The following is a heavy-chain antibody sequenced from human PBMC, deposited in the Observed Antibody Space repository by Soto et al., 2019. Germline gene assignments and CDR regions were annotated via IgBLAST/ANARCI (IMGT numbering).Heavy chain of an antibody. J-gene: IGHJ6*02. D-gene: IGHD6-13*01. CDR3: ARQGTSWQLGYGLDV. CDR2: IYYTGST. CDR1: GGSISTTNYY. Sequence: SETLSLTCSVSGGSISTTNYYWGWIRQPPGKGLEWIGSIYYTGSTYYNPSLKTRLTISVDTSKNQCSLRLSSVTASDTAVYYCARQGTSWQLGYGLDVWGQGATVTVSS. V-gene: IGHV4-39*01.